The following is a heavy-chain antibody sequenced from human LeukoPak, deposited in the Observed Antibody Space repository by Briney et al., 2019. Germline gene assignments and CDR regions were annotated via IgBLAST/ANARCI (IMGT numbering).Heavy chain of an antibody. V-gene: IGHV4-59*12. CDR1: GGSISSYY. D-gene: IGHD1-26*01. Sequence: PSETLSLTCTVSGGSISSYYWSWIRQPPGKGLEWIGYIYYSGSTNYNPSLKSRVTISVDTSKNQFSLKLSSVTAADTAVYYCARDRSGSYYPDAFDIWGQGTIVTVSS. CDR3: ARDRSGSYYPDAFDI. CDR2: IYYSGST. J-gene: IGHJ3*02.